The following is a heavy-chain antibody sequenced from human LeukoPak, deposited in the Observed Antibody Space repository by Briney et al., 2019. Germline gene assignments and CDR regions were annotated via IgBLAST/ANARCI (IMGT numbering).Heavy chain of an antibody. V-gene: IGHV4-39*01. J-gene: IGHJ3*02. CDR2: IYYSGST. CDR3: ARLGVEAFDI. CDR1: GGSISSSSYY. Sequence: SETLSLTCTASGGSISSSSYYWGWICQPPGKGLEWIGSIYYSGSTYYNPSLKSRVTISVDTSKNQFSLKLSSVTAADTAVYYCARLGVEAFDIWGQGTMVTVSS. D-gene: IGHD2-15*01.